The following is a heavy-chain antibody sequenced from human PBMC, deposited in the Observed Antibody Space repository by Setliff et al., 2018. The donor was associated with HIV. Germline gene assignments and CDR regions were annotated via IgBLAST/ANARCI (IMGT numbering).Heavy chain of an antibody. J-gene: IGHJ4*02. V-gene: IGHV3-7*01. Sequence: PEGTRRLSCVASGLQFYNYWMTWLRRAPGRGLEWVAKIKQDGSDMHYIESVKSRFTIFRDNAKNSVSLQMNSLRAEDTGFYYCATQTGFYNSHWYDYWGQGTMVTVSS. D-gene: IGHD6-13*01. CDR1: GLQFYNYW. CDR3: ATQTGFYNSHWYDY. CDR2: IKQDGSDM.